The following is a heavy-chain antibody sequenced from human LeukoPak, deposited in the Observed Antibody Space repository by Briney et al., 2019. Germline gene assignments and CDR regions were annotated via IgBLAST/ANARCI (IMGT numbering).Heavy chain of an antibody. CDR3: AKDLYDSSGSRYDY. J-gene: IGHJ4*02. D-gene: IGHD3-22*01. CDR1: GFTFSNYA. CDR2: MSAGGSST. Sequence: GGSLRLSCAASGFTFSNYAMSWVRQALGKGLEWVSAMSAGGSSTWYADSVKGRLTISRDNSKNTLFLQMNSLRAEDTAVYYCAKDLYDSSGSRYDYWGQGTLVTVSS. V-gene: IGHV3-23*01.